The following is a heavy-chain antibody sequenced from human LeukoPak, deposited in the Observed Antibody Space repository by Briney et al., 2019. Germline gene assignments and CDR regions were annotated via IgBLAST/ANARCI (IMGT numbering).Heavy chain of an antibody. CDR1: GVSISSYY. CDR3: ARDNNGGYLDY. V-gene: IGHV4-59*01. CDR2: IYYSGST. Sequence: SETLSLTCTVSGVSISSYYWSWIRQSPGKGLEWIGYIYYSGSTNYNPSLKSRVTISVDTSKNQFSLKLSSVTAADTAVYYCARDNNGGYLDYWGQGTLVTVSS. J-gene: IGHJ4*02. D-gene: IGHD4-23*01.